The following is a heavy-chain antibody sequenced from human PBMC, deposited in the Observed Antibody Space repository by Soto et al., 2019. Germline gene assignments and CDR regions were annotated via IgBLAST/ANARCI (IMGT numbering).Heavy chain of an antibody. Sequence: QVQLQESGPGLVKPSGTLSLICAVSGGSISNSNWWSWVRQPPGKGLEWIGEISHDDNSNYNPSLQSRVPMSVDKSTNQFCLHLQSVSAADTAVYYCAREHITMLRGVVPHYHCMDVWGPGTTVIVSS. CDR1: GGSISNSNW. D-gene: IGHD3-10*01. V-gene: IGHV4-4*02. CDR3: AREHITMLRGVVPHYHCMDV. J-gene: IGHJ6*02. CDR2: ISHDDNS.